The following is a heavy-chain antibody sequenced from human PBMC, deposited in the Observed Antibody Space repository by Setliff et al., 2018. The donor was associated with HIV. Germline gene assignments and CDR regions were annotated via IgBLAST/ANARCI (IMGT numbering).Heavy chain of an antibody. CDR3: AKDVEQTTGAFDI. CDR2: IKHYGSEK. V-gene: IGHV3-7*03. J-gene: IGHJ3*02. Sequence: PGGSLRLSCAASGFRFSNYWMSWVRQAPGKGLEWVANIKHYGSEKHYVDSVEGRFTISRDNAKNSLYLQMNSLRAEDTALYYCAKDVEQTTGAFDIWGQGTMVTVSS. CDR1: GFRFSNYW.